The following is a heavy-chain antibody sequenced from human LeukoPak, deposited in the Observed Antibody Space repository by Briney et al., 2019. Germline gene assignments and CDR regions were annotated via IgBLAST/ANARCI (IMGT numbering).Heavy chain of an antibody. CDR1: GFTFSSYG. D-gene: IGHD1-1*01. J-gene: IGHJ5*02. CDR3: TRPNEGNWFDP. CDR2: ISYSGGST. V-gene: IGHV3-23*01. Sequence: GGSLRLSCAASGFTFSSYGMSWVRQAPGKGLEWVSSISYSGGSTDYADSVKGGFTISRDNSKNTLYLQMNSLRAEDTAVYYCTRPNEGNWFDPWGQGTLVTVSS.